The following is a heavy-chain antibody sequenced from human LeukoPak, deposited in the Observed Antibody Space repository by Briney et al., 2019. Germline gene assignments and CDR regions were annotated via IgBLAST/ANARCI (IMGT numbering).Heavy chain of an antibody. Sequence: PGRSLRLSCAASGFTFSSYGMHWVRQAPGKGLEWVAVISYDGSNTYYADSVKGRFTISRDNSKNTLYLQMNSLRAEDTAVYYCAKDPTLTYYYDSSGLWVGYFQHWGQGTLVTV. V-gene: IGHV3-30*18. J-gene: IGHJ1*01. D-gene: IGHD3-22*01. CDR1: GFTFSSYG. CDR3: AKDPTLTYYYDSSGLWVGYFQH. CDR2: ISYDGSNT.